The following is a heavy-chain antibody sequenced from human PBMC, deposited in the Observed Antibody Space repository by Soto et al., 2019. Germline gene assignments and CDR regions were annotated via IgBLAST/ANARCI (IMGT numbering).Heavy chain of an antibody. Sequence: ASVKVSCKASGYTFTSYGISWVRQAPGQGLEWMGWISAYNGNTNYAQKFQGRVTMTRNTSISTAYMDLSSLRSEDTAVYYCARGGEDCSGGSCYLWFDPCGQGTLVTVYS. CDR1: GYTFTSYG. CDR3: ARGGEDCSGGSCYLWFDP. V-gene: IGHV1-18*01. CDR2: ISAYNGNT. J-gene: IGHJ5*02. D-gene: IGHD2-15*01.